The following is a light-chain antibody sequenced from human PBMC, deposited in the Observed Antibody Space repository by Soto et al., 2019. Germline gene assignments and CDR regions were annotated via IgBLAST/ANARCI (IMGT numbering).Light chain of an antibody. CDR1: QSISSW. J-gene: IGKJ1*01. CDR2: KAS. Sequence: DTQMTQSPSTLSASLGDRVTITCRASQSISSWLAWYQQKPGKAPKLLIYKASSLESGVPSRFSGSGSGTEFTLTISSLQPDDFATYYCQQYNSYRTFGQGTKVDI. CDR3: QQYNSYRT. V-gene: IGKV1-5*03.